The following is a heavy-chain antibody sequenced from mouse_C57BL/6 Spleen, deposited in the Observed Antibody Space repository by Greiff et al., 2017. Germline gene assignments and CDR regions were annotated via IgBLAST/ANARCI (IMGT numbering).Heavy chain of an antibody. Sequence: EVQLVESGGGLVKPGGSLKLSCAASGFTFSDYGMHWVRQAPEKGLEWVAYISSGSSTIYYADTVKGRFTISRDNAKNTLFLQMTSLRSEDTAMYYCARPFYYGNSDAMDYWGQGTSVTVSS. CDR3: ARPFYYGNSDAMDY. CDR2: ISSGSSTI. V-gene: IGHV5-17*01. J-gene: IGHJ4*01. CDR1: GFTFSDYG. D-gene: IGHD2-1*01.